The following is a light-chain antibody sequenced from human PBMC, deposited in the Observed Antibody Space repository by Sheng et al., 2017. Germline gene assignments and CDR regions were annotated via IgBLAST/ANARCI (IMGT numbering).Light chain of an antibody. CDR3: QQSYSTSNT. V-gene: IGKV1-39*01. Sequence: DIQMTQSPSSLSASVGDRVTITCRASQSISNYLNWYQQKPGKAPKLLIYAASSLQSGVPSRFSGSGSGTDFTLTISSLQPEDFATYYCQQSYSTSNTFGQGTRLEIK. CDR2: AAS. J-gene: IGKJ5*01. CDR1: QSISNY.